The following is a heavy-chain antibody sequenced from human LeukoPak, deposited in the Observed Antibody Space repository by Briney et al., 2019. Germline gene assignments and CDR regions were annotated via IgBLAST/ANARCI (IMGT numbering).Heavy chain of an antibody. V-gene: IGHV3-30*02. CDR3: AKRGGDSSGWNYFDY. D-gene: IGHD6-19*01. J-gene: IGHJ4*02. Sequence: PGGSLRLSCAASGFTFSSYGMHWVRQAPGKGLEWVAFIRYDGSNKYYADSVKGRFTISRDNSKNTVYLQMNSLRAEDTAVYYCAKRGGDSSGWNYFDYWGQGTLVTVSS. CDR1: GFTFSSYG. CDR2: IRYDGSNK.